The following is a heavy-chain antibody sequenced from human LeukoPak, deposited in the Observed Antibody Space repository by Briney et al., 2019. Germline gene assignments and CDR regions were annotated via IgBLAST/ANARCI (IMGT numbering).Heavy chain of an antibody. J-gene: IGHJ4*02. V-gene: IGHV1-2*02. CDR2: INPNSGGT. Sequence: ASVKVSCKASGYTFTGYYMHWVRQAPGQGLEWMGWINPNSGGTNYAQKFQGRVTMTRDTSISTAYVELSRLRSDDTAVYYCAREGPETVGAPAYWGQGTLVTVSS. CDR1: GYTFTGYY. D-gene: IGHD1-26*01. CDR3: AREGPETVGAPAY.